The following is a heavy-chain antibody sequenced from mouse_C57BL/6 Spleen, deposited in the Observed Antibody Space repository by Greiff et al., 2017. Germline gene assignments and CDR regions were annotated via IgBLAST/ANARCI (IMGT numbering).Heavy chain of an antibody. J-gene: IGHJ2*01. D-gene: IGHD2-1*01. CDR1: GYTFTSYW. Sequence: QVHVKQPGAELVKPGASVKLSCKASGYTFTSYWMHWVKQRPGRGLEWIGRIDPNSGGTKYNEKFKSKATLTVDKPTSTAYMQLSSLTSEDSAVYYCARERGIYYYFDYWGQGTTLTGSS. CDR3: ARERGIYYYFDY. CDR2: IDPNSGGT. V-gene: IGHV1-72*01.